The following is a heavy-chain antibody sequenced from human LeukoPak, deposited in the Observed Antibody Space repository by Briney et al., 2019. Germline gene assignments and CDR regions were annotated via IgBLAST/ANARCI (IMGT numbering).Heavy chain of an antibody. CDR3: ARAMIVVARGGRGAFDI. Sequence: GASVKVSCKASGYTFTGYYMHWVRQAPGQGLEWMGIINPSGGSTSYAQKFQGRVTMTRDTSTSTVYMELSSLRSEDTAVYYCARAMIVVARGGRGAFDIWGQGTMVTVSS. J-gene: IGHJ3*02. CDR1: GYTFTGYY. CDR2: INPSGGST. D-gene: IGHD3-22*01. V-gene: IGHV1-46*01.